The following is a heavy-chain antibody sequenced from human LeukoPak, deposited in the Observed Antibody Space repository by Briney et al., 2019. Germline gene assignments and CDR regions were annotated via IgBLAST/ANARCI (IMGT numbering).Heavy chain of an antibody. V-gene: IGHV3-53*01. CDR1: GFTVSSTY. J-gene: IGHJ5*02. D-gene: IGHD1-20*01. CDR2: IYTGGTT. Sequence: GGSLRLSCAASGFTVSSTYMSWLRQAPGKGLEWVSLIYTGGTTYYADSVKGRFTISRDNAENTLYLQMNSLRAEDTAVYYCARGITGSNNWFDPWGQGTLVTVSS. CDR3: ARGITGSNNWFDP.